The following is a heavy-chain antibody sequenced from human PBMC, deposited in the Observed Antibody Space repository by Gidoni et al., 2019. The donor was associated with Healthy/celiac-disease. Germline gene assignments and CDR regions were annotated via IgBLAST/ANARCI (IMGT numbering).Heavy chain of an antibody. V-gene: IGHV3-43*02. CDR3: AKDMIVGATTAFDY. D-gene: IGHD1-26*01. Sequence: EVQLVESGGGVVQPGGSLRLSCAASVFTFDAYAMHWVRQAPGKGLEWVSLISGDGGSTYYADSVKGRFTISRDNSKNSLYLQMNSLRTEDTALYYCAKDMIVGATTAFDYWGQGTLVTVSS. CDR2: ISGDGGST. CDR1: VFTFDAYA. J-gene: IGHJ4*02.